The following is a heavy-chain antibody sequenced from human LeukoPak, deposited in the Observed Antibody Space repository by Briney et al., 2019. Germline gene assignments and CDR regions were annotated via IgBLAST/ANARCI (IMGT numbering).Heavy chain of an antibody. CDR2: IAYNGNPT. V-gene: IGHV3-30*04. D-gene: IGHD3-10*01. CDR3: SRDPFGGMPDYFDL. Sequence: GGSLRLSCAASGFDFDDYAMHWVRQAPGKGLEWVAVIAYNGNPTIYTDCVKGRFTIARDNSKNTLFLQMDSLTTEDTAVYYCSRDPFGGMPDYFDLWGQGTLVTVSS. CDR1: GFDFDDYA. J-gene: IGHJ4*02.